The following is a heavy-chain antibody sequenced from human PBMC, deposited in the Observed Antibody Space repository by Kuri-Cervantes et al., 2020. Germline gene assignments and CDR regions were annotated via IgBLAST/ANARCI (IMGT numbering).Heavy chain of an antibody. CDR2: IDPNSGTT. CDR3: AREPRPGTAYSDY. D-gene: IGHD2-21*02. Sequence: ASVKVSCKASGYSFADHFMHWVRQAPGLGHEWMGWIDPNSGTTIYSRKFQGRVTLTRDTSINTAYMEVNRLTSDDTAVYYCAREPRPGTAYSDYWGQGTLVTVSS. J-gene: IGHJ4*02. V-gene: IGHV1-2*02. CDR1: GYSFADHF.